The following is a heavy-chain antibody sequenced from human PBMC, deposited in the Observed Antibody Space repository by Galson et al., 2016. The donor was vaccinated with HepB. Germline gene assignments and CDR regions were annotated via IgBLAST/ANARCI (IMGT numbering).Heavy chain of an antibody. J-gene: IGHJ4*02. Sequence: SLRLSCAASGFTFSGYRMNWVRQAPGKGLEWVSYISSHSSTIYYADSVKGRFTISRDNGKNSLYLQMNSLRAEDTAVYYCARDPRNYYDTTPPYYFDYWGQGTLVTVSS. V-gene: IGHV3-48*04. CDR2: ISSHSSTI. CDR3: ARDPRNYYDTTPPYYFDY. CDR1: GFTFSGYR. D-gene: IGHD3-22*01.